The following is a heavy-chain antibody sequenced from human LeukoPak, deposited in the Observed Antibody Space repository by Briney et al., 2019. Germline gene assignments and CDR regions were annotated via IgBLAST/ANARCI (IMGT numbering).Heavy chain of an antibody. CDR2: ISDGGGNT. Sequence: GGSLRLSCAASGFTFSNYAMSWVRQAPGKGLEWVSAISDGGGNTYYADSVKGRFAISRDNSKNTLYLQMNSLGAEDTAVYYCAKQLGYCSTGTCYFTYWGQGTLVTVSS. CDR3: AKQLGYCSTGTCYFTY. V-gene: IGHV3-23*01. J-gene: IGHJ4*02. CDR1: GFTFSNYA. D-gene: IGHD2-15*01.